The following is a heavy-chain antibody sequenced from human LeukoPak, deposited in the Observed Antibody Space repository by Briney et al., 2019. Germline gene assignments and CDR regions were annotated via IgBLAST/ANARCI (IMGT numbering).Heavy chain of an antibody. CDR1: GFTFSSYH. Sequence: GGSLRLSCAASGFTFSSYHINWVRQAPGKGPEWVSYISISGSTIYYADSVKGRFTISRDNAKNSLFLQMNSLRAEDTAVYYCARDGTTVATNYYYGMDVWGQGTTVTVSS. CDR3: ARDGTTVATNYYYGMDV. J-gene: IGHJ6*02. CDR2: ISISGSTI. D-gene: IGHD4-17*01. V-gene: IGHV3-48*03.